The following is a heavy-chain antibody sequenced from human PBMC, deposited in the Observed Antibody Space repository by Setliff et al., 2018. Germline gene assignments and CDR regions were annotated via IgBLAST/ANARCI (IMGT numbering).Heavy chain of an antibody. D-gene: IGHD3-3*01. CDR2: IKQDGSEK. CDR1: GFTFSSYW. CDR3: ARNVNPFWSTHYHDFYHMGI. J-gene: IGHJ6*03. Sequence: GESLKISCAASGFTFSSYWMSWVRQAPGKGLEWVANIKQDGSEKYYAKSVLGRFTVSKDAHRNVLFAQMNNLRPEDTAVYHCARNVNPFWSTHYHDFYHMGIWGKGTTVTVSS. V-gene: IGHV3-7*01.